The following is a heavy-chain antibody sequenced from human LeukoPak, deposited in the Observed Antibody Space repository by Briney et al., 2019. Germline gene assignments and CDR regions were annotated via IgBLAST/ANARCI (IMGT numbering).Heavy chain of an antibody. V-gene: IGHV3-30*18. CDR1: RFTFSSYG. CDR3: ANPHQGY. J-gene: IGHJ4*02. Sequence: GRSLRLSCAASRFTFSSYGMHWVRQAPGKGLEWEAVISYDGSNKYYADSVKGRFTISRDNSKNTLYLQMNSLRAEDTAVYYCANPHQGYWGQGTLVTVSS. CDR2: ISYDGSNK. D-gene: IGHD2-2*01.